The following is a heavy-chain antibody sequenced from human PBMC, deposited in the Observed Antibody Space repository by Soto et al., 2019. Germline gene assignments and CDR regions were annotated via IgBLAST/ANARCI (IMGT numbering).Heavy chain of an antibody. CDR1: GASFTSNDW. CDR3: ASRDPGTSVDY. V-gene: IGHV4-4*02. CDR2: IYRTGST. Sequence: SETLSLTCAVSGASFTSNDWWTWVRQPPGRGLEWIGEIYRTGSTNYNPSLKSRVTISLDKSENQFTLKVTSLTAADPAVYYCASRDPGTSVDYWGQGTLVTVSS. D-gene: IGHD1-7*01. J-gene: IGHJ4*02.